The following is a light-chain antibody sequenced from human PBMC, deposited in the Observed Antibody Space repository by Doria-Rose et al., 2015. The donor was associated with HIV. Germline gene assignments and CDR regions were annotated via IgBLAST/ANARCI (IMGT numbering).Light chain of an antibody. CDR2: DGS. J-gene: IGKJ1*01. V-gene: IGKV3-20*01. Sequence: EIVMTQSPGTLSLSPGERATLSCRASQSFSSTYLAWDQQKPGQAPSLLIYDGSTRATGIPDRFSASGSGTDFTLTINRLEPEDFALYYCHQYGTSWTFVQGTKVEI. CDR1: QSFSSTY. CDR3: HQYGTSWT.